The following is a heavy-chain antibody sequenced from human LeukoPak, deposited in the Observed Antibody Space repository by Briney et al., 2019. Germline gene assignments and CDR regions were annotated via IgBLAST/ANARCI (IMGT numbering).Heavy chain of an antibody. CDR1: GGSISSYY. J-gene: IGHJ5*02. CDR2: IYYSGST. D-gene: IGHD1-26*01. Sequence: SETLSLTCTVSGGSISSYYWSWIRQPPGKGLEWIGYIYYSGSTNYNPSLKSRVTISVDTSKNQFSLKLSSVTAADTAVYYCARVKSGDWFDPWGQGTLVIVSS. V-gene: IGHV4-59*01. CDR3: ARVKSGDWFDP.